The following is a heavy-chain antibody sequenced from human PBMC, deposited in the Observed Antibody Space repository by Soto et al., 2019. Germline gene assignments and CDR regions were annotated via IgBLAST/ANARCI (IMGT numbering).Heavy chain of an antibody. Sequence: PVGSLRLSCAASGFTFSSYGMHWVRQAPGKGLEWVAVISYDGSNKYYADSVKGRFTISRDNSKNTLYLQMNSLRAEDTAVYYCTTEEWYYFPSWGQGTLVTVSS. D-gene: IGHD3-3*01. CDR2: ISYDGSNK. J-gene: IGHJ4*02. CDR3: TTEEWYYFPS. CDR1: GFTFSSYG. V-gene: IGHV3-30*03.